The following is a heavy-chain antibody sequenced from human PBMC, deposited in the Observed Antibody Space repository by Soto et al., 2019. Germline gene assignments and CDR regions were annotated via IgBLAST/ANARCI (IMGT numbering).Heavy chain of an antibody. CDR2: IYYSGST. D-gene: IGHD3-9*01. J-gene: IGHJ4*02. Sequence: SETLSLTCTVSGGSISSGDYYWSWIRQPPGKGLEWIGYIYYSGSTYYNPSLKSRVTISVDTSKNQFSLKLSSVTAADTAVYYCAREFQILTDYYFDYWGQGTLVTVSS. CDR3: AREFQILTDYYFDY. V-gene: IGHV4-30-4*01. CDR1: GGSISSGDYY.